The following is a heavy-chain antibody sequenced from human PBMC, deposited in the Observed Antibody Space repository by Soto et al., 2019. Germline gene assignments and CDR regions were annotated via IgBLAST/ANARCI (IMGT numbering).Heavy chain of an antibody. CDR3: ASAIDFDY. V-gene: IGHV4-59*01. CDR1: GASIRSYY. Sequence: ETLSVACAVSGASIRSYYSSWIRQSPGKGLEWIGYIYYTGTTNYNPSLKSQVTISVDTSKNQVSLKLNSVTAADTAIYSCASAIDFDYWGQGAQVTVSS. J-gene: IGHJ4*02. CDR2: IYYTGTT.